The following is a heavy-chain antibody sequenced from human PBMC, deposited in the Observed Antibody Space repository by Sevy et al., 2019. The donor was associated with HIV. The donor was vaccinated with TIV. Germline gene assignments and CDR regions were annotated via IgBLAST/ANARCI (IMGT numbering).Heavy chain of an antibody. D-gene: IGHD6-6*01. V-gene: IGHV4-34*01. J-gene: IGHJ4*02. CDR2: INHSGST. CDR1: GGSFSGYY. Sequence: SETLSLTCAVYGGSFSGYYWSWIRQPPGKGLEWIGEINHSGSTNYNPSLKSRVTISVDTSKNQFSLKLSSVTAADTAVYYCARAPGFIAARPRFDYWCQGTLVTVSS. CDR3: ARAPGFIAARPRFDY.